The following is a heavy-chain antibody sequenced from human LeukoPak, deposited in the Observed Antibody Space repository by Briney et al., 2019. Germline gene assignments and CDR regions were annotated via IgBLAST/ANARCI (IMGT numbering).Heavy chain of an antibody. CDR3: AREGTDTAMASPFDY. J-gene: IGHJ4*02. CDR2: INHSGST. V-gene: IGHV4-34*01. Sequence: SETLSLTCAVYGGSFSGYYWSWIRQPPGKGLEWIGEINHSGSTYYNPSLKSRVTISVDTSKNQFSLKLSSVTAADTAVYYCAREGTDTAMASPFDYWGQGTLVTVSS. D-gene: IGHD5-18*01. CDR1: GGSFSGYY.